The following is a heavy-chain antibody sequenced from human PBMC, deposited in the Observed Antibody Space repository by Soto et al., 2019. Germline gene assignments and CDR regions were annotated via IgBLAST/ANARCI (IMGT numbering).Heavy chain of an antibody. V-gene: IGHV4-59*01. CDR2: IYYSGST. J-gene: IGHJ5*02. D-gene: IGHD5-18*01. CDR3: ARGGNTAMGQQYHFDP. CDR1: GGSISSYY. Sequence: SETLSLTCTVSGGSISSYYWSWIRQPPGKGLEWIGYIYYSGSTNYNPSLKSRVTISVDTSKNQFSLKLSSVTAADTAVYYCARGGNTAMGQQYHFDPWGPGTLVTVSS.